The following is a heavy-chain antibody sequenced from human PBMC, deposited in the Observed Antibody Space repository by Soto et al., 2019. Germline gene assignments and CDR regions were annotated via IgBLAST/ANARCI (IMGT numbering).Heavy chain of an antibody. J-gene: IGHJ2*01. CDR2: MNPNSGNT. Sequence: QVQLVQSGAEVKKPGASVKVSCKASGYTFTSYDINWVRQATGQGLEWMGWMNPNSGNTGYAQKFQGRVTMTRNTSISTAYMELSSLRSEDTAVYYCAREADDGDFDDWYFDLWGRGTLVTVS. CDR1: GYTFTSYD. CDR3: AREADDGDFDDWYFDL. D-gene: IGHD4-17*01. V-gene: IGHV1-8*01.